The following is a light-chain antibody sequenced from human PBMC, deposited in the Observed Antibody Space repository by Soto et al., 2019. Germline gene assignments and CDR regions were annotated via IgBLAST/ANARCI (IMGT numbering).Light chain of an antibody. V-gene: IGKV3-11*01. CDR3: QQHWA. CDR1: QSVSSY. J-gene: IGKJ3*01. CDR2: DAS. Sequence: EIVLTQSPATLSLSPGERATLSCRASQSVSSYLAWYQQKPCQAPRLLIYDASNRATGIPARFSGSGSGTDFTLTISSLEPEDFAVYYCQQHWAFGPGTKVYIK.